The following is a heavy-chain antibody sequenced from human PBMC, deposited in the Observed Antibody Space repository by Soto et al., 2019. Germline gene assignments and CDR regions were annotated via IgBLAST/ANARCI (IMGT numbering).Heavy chain of an antibody. CDR2: IGGRGNSA. D-gene: IGHD5-12*01. V-gene: IGHV3-23*01. Sequence: GASVKVSCKASGYTFTSYYMHWVRQAPGQGLEWVSVIGGRGNSAYYADSVQGRFTISRDNSKNTLSLQMSSPTADDTAIYYCVREGRGSFDFWGRGTMVTVSS. CDR1: GYTFTSYY. J-gene: IGHJ3*01. CDR3: VREGRGSFDF.